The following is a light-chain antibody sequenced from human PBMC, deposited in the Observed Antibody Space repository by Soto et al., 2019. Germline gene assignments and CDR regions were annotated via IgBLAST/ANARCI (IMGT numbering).Light chain of an antibody. CDR3: QQYNNWPMYT. Sequence: EIVMTQSPATLSVSPGERATLSCRASQSVSSNLGWYQQKPGPAPRLLIYGAPTRATGIPARFSGSGSGTEFTLTISSLQSEDFAVYYCQQYNNWPMYTFGQGTKVDIK. J-gene: IGKJ2*01. CDR2: GAP. CDR1: QSVSSN. V-gene: IGKV3-15*01.